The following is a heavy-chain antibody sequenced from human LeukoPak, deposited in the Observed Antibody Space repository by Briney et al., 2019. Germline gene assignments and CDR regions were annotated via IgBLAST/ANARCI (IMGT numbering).Heavy chain of an antibody. CDR3: AKGHFASSSFFDY. V-gene: IGHV3-30*18. J-gene: IGHJ4*02. CDR2: ISYDGSNK. Sequence: PGGSLRLSCAASGFTFSSYGMHWVRQAPGKGLEWVAVISYDGSNKYYADSVKGRFTISRDNSKNTLYLQMNNLRVEDTAVYYCAKGHFASSSFFDYWGQGTLVTVSS. CDR1: GFTFSSYG. D-gene: IGHD6-6*01.